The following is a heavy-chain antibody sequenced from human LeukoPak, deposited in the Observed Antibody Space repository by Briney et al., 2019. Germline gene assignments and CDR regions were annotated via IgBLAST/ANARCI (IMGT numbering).Heavy chain of an antibody. CDR3: ARTTEGGYSYGYFYYYYMDV. CDR1: GGSISTSTYY. D-gene: IGHD5-18*01. CDR2: IYHSGTT. Sequence: SETLSLTCIVSGGSISTSTYYWAWVRQPPGKGLEWIGEIYHSGTTNYNPSLKSRVTISVDKSKNQFSLKLSSVTAADTAVYLFARTTEGGYSYGYFYYYYMDVWGKGTTVIISS. V-gene: IGHV4-39*07. J-gene: IGHJ6*03.